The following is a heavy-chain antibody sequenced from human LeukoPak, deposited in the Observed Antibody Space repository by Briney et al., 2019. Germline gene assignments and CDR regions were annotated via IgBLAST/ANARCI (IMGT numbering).Heavy chain of an antibody. J-gene: IGHJ5*01. CDR1: GFTFSSYA. Sequence: GSLRLSCAASGFTFSSYAMSWVRQAPGKGLEWVSAISGSGDNTYYADSVRGRFTISRDNSKDTLYLQMNNLRAVDTAVYYCAKDGRYYFGSGSYPFYSWGQGTLVTVSS. CDR2: ISGSGDNT. V-gene: IGHV3-23*01. D-gene: IGHD3-10*01. CDR3: AKDGRYYFGSGSYPFYS.